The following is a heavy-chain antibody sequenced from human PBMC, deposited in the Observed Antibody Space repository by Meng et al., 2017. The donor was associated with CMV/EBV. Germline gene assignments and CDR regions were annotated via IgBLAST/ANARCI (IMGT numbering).Heavy chain of an antibody. CDR1: GFTFSSYG. CDR3: AKDRKRYCSSTSCYLGTFDY. CDR2: IRYDGSNK. D-gene: IGHD2-2*01. J-gene: IGHJ4*02. Sequence: GSLRLSCAASGFTFSSYGMHWVRQAPGKGLEWVAFIRYDGSNKYYADSVKGRFTISRDNSKNTLYLQMNSLRAEDTAVYYCAKDRKRYCSSTSCYLGTFDYWGQGTLVTVSS. V-gene: IGHV3-30*02.